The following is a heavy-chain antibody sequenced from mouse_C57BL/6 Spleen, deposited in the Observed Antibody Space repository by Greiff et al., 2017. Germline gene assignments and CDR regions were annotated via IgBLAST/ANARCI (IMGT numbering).Heavy chain of an antibody. V-gene: IGHV5-4*01. J-gene: IGHJ2*01. CDR3: ARDLWDSFDY. Sequence: EVQGVDSGGGLVKPGGSLKLSCAASGFTFSSYAMSWVRQTPEKRLEWVATISDGGSYTYYPDNVKGRFTISRDNAKNNLYLQMSHLKSEDTAMYYCARDLWDSFDYWGQGTTLTVSS. CDR1: GFTFSSYA. CDR2: ISDGGSYT. D-gene: IGHD6-2*01.